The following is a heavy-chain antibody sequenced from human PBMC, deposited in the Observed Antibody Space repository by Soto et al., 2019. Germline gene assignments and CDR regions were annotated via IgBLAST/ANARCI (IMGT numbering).Heavy chain of an antibody. CDR3: PREKSGADAWFFDL. Sequence: EVQLVESGGGLVKPGGSLRLSCAASGFTFSSYSMNWVRQAPGKGLEWVSSISSTSAYIYYADSVRGRFTISRDNSKNSLSLQMNSLRAEDTAVYYCPREKSGADAWFFDLWGRGTLVAVSS. V-gene: IGHV3-21*01. CDR1: GFTFSSYS. CDR2: ISSTSAYI. J-gene: IGHJ2*01. D-gene: IGHD1-26*01.